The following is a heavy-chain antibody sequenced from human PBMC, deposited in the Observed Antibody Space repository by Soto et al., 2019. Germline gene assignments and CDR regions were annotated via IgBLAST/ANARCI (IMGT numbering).Heavy chain of an antibody. CDR1: GGSVSSGSYY. D-gene: IGHD3-3*01. Sequence: PSETLSLTCTVSGGSVSSGSYYWSWIRQPPGKGLEWIGYIYYSGSTNYNPSLKSRVTISVDTSKNQFSLKLSSVTAADTAVYYCARVKILEFDYWGQGTLVTVSS. V-gene: IGHV4-61*01. CDR3: ARVKILEFDY. CDR2: IYYSGST. J-gene: IGHJ4*02.